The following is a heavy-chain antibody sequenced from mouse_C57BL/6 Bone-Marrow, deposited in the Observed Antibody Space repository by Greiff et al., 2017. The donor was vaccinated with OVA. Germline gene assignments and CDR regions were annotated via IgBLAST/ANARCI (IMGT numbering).Heavy chain of an antibody. D-gene: IGHD1-1*01. CDR1: GYSITSGYD. J-gene: IGHJ2*01. Sequence: EVKLQESGPGMVKPSQSLSLTCTVTGYSITSGYDWHWIRHFPGNKLEWMGYISYTGSTTYNPSLKSRISITHDTSKNHFFLKLNSVTTEDTATYYCARELRFYYFDYWGQGTTLTVSS. CDR2: ISYTGST. CDR3: ARELRFYYFDY. V-gene: IGHV3-1*01.